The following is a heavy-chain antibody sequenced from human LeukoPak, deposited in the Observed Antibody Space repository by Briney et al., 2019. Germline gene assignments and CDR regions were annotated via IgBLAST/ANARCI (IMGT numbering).Heavy chain of an antibody. Sequence: SETLSLTCTVSGGSISSYYWSWIRQPAGKGLEWIGRIYTSGSTNYNPSLKSRVTMSVDMSKNQFSLKLSSVTAADTAVYYCARDLPMYYYDSSDNWFDPWGQGTLVTVSS. J-gene: IGHJ5*02. V-gene: IGHV4-4*07. CDR3: ARDLPMYYYDSSDNWFDP. CDR2: IYTSGST. CDR1: GGSISSYY. D-gene: IGHD3-22*01.